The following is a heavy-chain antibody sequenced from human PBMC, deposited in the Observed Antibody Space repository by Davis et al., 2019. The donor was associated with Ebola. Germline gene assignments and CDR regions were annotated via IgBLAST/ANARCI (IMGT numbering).Heavy chain of an antibody. D-gene: IGHD3-10*01. Sequence: PGGSLRLSCAASGFTFDDYAMHWVRQAPGKGLEWVSGISWNSGSIGYVDSVKGRFTISRDNAKNILYLQMNSLRMEDTAVYYCVRDYGWGFEVWGRGTMVTVSS. J-gene: IGHJ3*01. V-gene: IGHV3-9*01. CDR3: VRDYGWGFEV. CDR2: ISWNSGSI. CDR1: GFTFDDYA.